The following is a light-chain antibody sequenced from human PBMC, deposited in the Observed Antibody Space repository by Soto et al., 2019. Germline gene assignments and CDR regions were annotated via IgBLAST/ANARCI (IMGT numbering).Light chain of an antibody. CDR2: SVF. CDR3: QHYGHPRWT. Sequence: EMVLTQSPGTLSLSPGERATLHCRASQIGNTNYLAWYQQRPGQPPRLLIYSVFTRANGTPDRFSGSGSGTDFILTISRLAPEDSALYDCQHYGHPRWTFGPGTRVEIK. V-gene: IGKV3-20*01. CDR1: QIGNTNY. J-gene: IGKJ1*01.